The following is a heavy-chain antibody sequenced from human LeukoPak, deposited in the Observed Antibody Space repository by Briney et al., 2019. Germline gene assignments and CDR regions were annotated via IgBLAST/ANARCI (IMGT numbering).Heavy chain of an antibody. CDR2: ISDSGST. J-gene: IGHJ4*02. Sequence: PSETLSLTCTVSGGSISSYYWSWIRQPPGKGLEWTGYISDSGSTNYNPSLKSRLTISVDTSKNQFSLKLSSVTAADTAVYYCARTRYSSGWFFDYWGQGTLVPVSS. CDR3: ARTRYSSGWFFDY. CDR1: GGSISSYY. D-gene: IGHD6-19*01. V-gene: IGHV4-59*01.